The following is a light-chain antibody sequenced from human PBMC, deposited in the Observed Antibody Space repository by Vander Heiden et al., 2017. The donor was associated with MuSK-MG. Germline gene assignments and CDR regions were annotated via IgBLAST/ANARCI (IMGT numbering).Light chain of an antibody. CDR3: CSYAGSSTLV. V-gene: IGLV2-23*01. J-gene: IGLJ3*02. Sequence: QSALTQPASVSGSPGQSITVSCTGTSSDVGSYNLVSWYQQRPSKAPKLMIYEGSKRPSGVSNRFSGSKSGNTASLTISGLQAEDEADYYCCSYAGSSTLVFGGGTKLTVL. CDR1: SSDVGSYNL. CDR2: EGS.